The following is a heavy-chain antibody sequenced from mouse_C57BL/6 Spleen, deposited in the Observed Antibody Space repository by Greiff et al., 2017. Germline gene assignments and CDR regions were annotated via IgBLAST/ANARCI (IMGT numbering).Heavy chain of an antibody. CDR2: ILPGSGST. CDR3: ARGDYYGSSAWYFDV. D-gene: IGHD1-1*01. V-gene: IGHV1-9*01. J-gene: IGHJ1*03. CDR1: GYTFTGYW. Sequence: VQLQQSGAELMKPGASVKLSCKATGYTFTGYWIEWVKQRPGHGLEWIGEILPGSGSTNYNEKFTGKATITADTSSNTAYLQLSSLTTEDSAIYDCARGDYYGSSAWYFDVWGTGTTVTVSS.